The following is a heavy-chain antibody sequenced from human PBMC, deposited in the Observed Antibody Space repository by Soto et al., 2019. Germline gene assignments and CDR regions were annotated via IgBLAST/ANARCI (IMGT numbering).Heavy chain of an antibody. CDR2: IIPIFGTA. D-gene: IGHD4-4*01. V-gene: IGHV1-69*13. CDR1: GGTFSSYA. Sequence: SVKVSCKASGGTFSSYAISWVRQAPGQGLEWMGGIIPIFGTANYAQKFQGRVTITADESTSTASMELSSLRSEDTAVYYCARGGARLQYYYYGMDVWGQGTTVTVSS. J-gene: IGHJ6*02. CDR3: ARGGARLQYYYYGMDV.